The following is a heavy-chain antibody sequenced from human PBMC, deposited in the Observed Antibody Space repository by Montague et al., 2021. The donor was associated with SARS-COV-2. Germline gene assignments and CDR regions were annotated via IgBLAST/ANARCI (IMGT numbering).Heavy chain of an antibody. Sequence: SETLSLTCAVSGASLSSTTYYWAWIRQPPGRGLEWIGGIYYSGSTMYNPSLKSRVTMSVDTSKNQFSLHLNLVTAADTAVYYCARRLTRLEPPFDPWGQGALVIVSS. CDR3: ARRLTRLEPPFDP. CDR2: IYYSGST. V-gene: IGHV4-39*01. D-gene: IGHD1-1*01. J-gene: IGHJ5*02. CDR1: GASLSSTTYY.